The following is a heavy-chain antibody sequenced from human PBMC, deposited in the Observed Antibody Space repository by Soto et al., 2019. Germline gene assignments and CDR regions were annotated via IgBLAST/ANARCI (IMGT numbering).Heavy chain of an antibody. CDR1: GGSISSGGYY. Sequence: QVQLQESGPGLVKPSQTLSLTCTVSGGSISSGGYYWSWIRQHPGKGLEWIGYIYYSGSTYYNPSLKSRVTISVETSKNQFSLKLSSVTAADTAVYYCARGGLGYCSGGSCYPYYFDYWGQGTLVTVSS. CDR3: ARGGLGYCSGGSCYPYYFDY. V-gene: IGHV4-31*03. CDR2: IYYSGST. J-gene: IGHJ4*02. D-gene: IGHD2-15*01.